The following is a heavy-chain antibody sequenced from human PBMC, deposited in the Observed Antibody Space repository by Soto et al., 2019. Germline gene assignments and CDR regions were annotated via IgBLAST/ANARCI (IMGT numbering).Heavy chain of an antibody. V-gene: IGHV5-51*01. J-gene: IGHJ4*02. Sequence: PGASLKISCQGPGHIFSNYWIAWVRQRPGKGLEWMGSISPDDSDTRYSPSFQGQVTISVDKAVTTAYLQWSSLKASDSAMYYCARLIGSSSWFGLWGQGALVTVPQ. CDR1: GHIFSNYW. CDR2: ISPDDSDT. D-gene: IGHD6-13*01. CDR3: ARLIGSSSWFGL.